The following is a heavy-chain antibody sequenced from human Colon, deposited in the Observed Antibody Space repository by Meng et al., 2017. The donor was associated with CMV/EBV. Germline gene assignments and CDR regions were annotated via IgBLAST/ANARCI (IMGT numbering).Heavy chain of an antibody. Sequence: LSCTASASHLSDSYMSWIRQTPGRGLEWLSYISGDGTVTHYAESVRGRFTTSRDNAKKSLYLHVNSLTVEDTAVYYCAVGGATGFELWGQGTLVTVSS. D-gene: IGHD1-26*01. V-gene: IGHV3-11*01. CDR2: ISGDGTVT. CDR1: ASHLSDSY. J-gene: IGHJ4*02. CDR3: AVGGATGFEL.